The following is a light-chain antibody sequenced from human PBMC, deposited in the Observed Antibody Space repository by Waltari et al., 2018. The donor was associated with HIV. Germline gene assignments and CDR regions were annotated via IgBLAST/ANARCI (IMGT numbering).Light chain of an antibody. J-gene: IGKJ2*01. CDR2: DAS. V-gene: IGKV3-20*01. Sequence: CRASQTVTSNSIAWYQVTPGQAPRVVIYDASYRAADIPDRFTGSGSGTNFTLTITRLEPEDFALYFCQQYALSPFTFGQGTSLEV. CDR1: QTVTSNS. CDR3: QQYALSPFT.